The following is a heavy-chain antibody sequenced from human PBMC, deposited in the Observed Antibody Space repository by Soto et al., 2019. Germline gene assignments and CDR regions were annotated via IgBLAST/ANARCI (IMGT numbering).Heavy chain of an antibody. V-gene: IGHV4-4*07. CDR2: FSTTGST. D-gene: IGHD3-10*01. CDR3: ARGAYGSGSSPNWFDP. Sequence: SETLSLTCTVSGASIGTYYWSWIRQPAGKGLEWIGRFSTTGSTAYNPSLKSRVTVSVDTSKNQFSLKLNSVTAADTAVYFCARGAYGSGSSPNWFDPWGQGTLVTVSS. J-gene: IGHJ5*02. CDR1: GASIGTYY.